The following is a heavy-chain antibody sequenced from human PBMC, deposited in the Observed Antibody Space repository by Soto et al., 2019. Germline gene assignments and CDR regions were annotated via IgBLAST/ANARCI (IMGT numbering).Heavy chain of an antibody. CDR3: IRDGRYSGYPPPAS. CDR2: IRSKAYGGTT. D-gene: IGHD5-12*01. J-gene: IGHJ5*02. V-gene: IGHV3-49*03. CDR1: GLTFSDYT. Sequence: PGGSLRLSCTASGLTFSDYTMSWFRQAPGKGLEWVGFIRSKAYGGTTEHAASVKGRFTISRDDSKSIAYLQMNSLKAEDAAVYHCIRDGRYSGYPPPASWGQGTLVTLSS.